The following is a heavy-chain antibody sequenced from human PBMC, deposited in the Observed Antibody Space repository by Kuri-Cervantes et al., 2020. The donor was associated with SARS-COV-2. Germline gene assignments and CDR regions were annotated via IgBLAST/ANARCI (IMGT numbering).Heavy chain of an antibody. Sequence: GESLKISCAASGFTFDDYAMHWVRQAPGKGLEWVSSISSSSSYIYYSDSVKGRFTISRDNAKNSLYLQMNSLRAEDTAVYYCARDSSWFGELFPAYFDYWGQGTLVTVSS. CDR2: ISSSSSYI. J-gene: IGHJ4*02. CDR1: GFTFDDYA. V-gene: IGHV3-21*01. D-gene: IGHD3-10*01. CDR3: ARDSSWFGELFPAYFDY.